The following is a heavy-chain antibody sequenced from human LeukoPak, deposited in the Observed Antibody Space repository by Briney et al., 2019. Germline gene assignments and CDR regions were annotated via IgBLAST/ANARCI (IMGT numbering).Heavy chain of an antibody. CDR1: GFTVSSNY. Sequence: GGSLRLSCAASGFTVSSNYMSWVRQAPGKGLEWVSVIYSGGSTYYADSVKGRFTISRDNAKNSLYLQMNSLRAEDTALYYCARLSSQDAFDIWGQGTMVTVSS. CDR2: IYSGGST. V-gene: IGHV3-53*01. CDR3: ARLSSQDAFDI. J-gene: IGHJ3*02. D-gene: IGHD2-2*01.